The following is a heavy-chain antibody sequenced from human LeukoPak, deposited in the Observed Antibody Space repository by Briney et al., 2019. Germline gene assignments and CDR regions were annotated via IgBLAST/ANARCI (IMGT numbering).Heavy chain of an antibody. CDR1: GFTFRSYT. Sequence: GGSLRLSCAASGFTFRSYTMNWVRQAPGKGLEWVSSISASGYGDGAYYADSVKGRFAISRDDAKNTVFLQMNSLRAEDTAVYYCAKDRGVTKNWFDPWGQGTLVTVSP. D-gene: IGHD3-10*01. CDR3: AKDRGVTKNWFDP. CDR2: ISASGYGDGA. V-gene: IGHV3-23*01. J-gene: IGHJ5*02.